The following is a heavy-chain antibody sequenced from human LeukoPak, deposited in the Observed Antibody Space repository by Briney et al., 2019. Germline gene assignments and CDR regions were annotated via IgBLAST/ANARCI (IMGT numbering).Heavy chain of an antibody. J-gene: IGHJ4*02. Sequence: GGSLRLSCAASGFTFSSFGMHGVRQAPGKGVEGVAIICYDGNNKYYADSVKGRFTISRDNSKNMLYLQMNILIAEHTAVYYCAKDQGIGDYASTDYWGQGTLVTVSS. CDR2: ICYDGNNK. CDR1: GFTFSSFG. V-gene: IGHV3-33*06. CDR3: AKDQGIGDYASTDY. D-gene: IGHD4-17*01.